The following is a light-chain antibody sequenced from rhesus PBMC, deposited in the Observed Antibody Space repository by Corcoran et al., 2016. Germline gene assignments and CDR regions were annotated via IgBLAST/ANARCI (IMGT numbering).Light chain of an antibody. V-gene: IGKV1-25*01. CDR3: QQHNSYPLT. CDR2: DAS. Sequence: DIQMTQSPSSLSASVGDTVTITCQASQGISKYLAWYQQKPGKAPKLLIYDASTLKSGVPSRLSGSGSGTEFTLTISSLQPEEFATYYCQQHNSYPLTFGGGTKVEIK. J-gene: IGKJ4*01. CDR1: QGISKY.